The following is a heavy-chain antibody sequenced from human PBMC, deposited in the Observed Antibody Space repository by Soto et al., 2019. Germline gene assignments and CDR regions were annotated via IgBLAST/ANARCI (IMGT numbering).Heavy chain of an antibody. J-gene: IGHJ4*02. CDR3: ARDTDGLHY. Sequence: GSLRLSCAASGLIFSNYKMHWVRQAPGKGLVWVSRINTDGSITDYADSVKGRFTVSRDNPKNTLYLQMNSLRAEYTAVYYCARDTDGLHYWGQGTLVTVSS. CDR1: GLIFSNYK. CDR2: INTDGSIT. V-gene: IGHV3-74*01.